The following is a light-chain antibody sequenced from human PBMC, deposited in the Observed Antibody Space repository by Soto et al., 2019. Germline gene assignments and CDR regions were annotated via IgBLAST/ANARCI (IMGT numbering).Light chain of an antibody. CDR2: DAS. V-gene: IGKV3-11*01. CDR1: QSVSSY. Sequence: EIVLTQSPATLSLSPGERATLSCRASQSVSSYLDWYQQKPGQAPRLLIYDASNRATGIQASFSGSGSGTDFTLTISSLEPEDFAVYYCQQRSNWPPWTFGQGTKVEIK. CDR3: QQRSNWPPWT. J-gene: IGKJ1*01.